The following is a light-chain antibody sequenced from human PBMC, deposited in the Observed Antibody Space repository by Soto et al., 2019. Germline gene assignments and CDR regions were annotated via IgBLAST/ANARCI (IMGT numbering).Light chain of an antibody. Sequence: QSALTQPASVSGSPGQSITISCTGTSSDVGSYNLVSWYQQYPGKAPKFMIYEDTKRPSGVSNRFSGSKSGNTASLTISGIQPEDEADYYCCSYTGSSTVFGTGTKLTVL. CDR1: SSDVGSYNL. J-gene: IGLJ1*01. CDR2: EDT. V-gene: IGLV2-14*02. CDR3: CSYTGSSTV.